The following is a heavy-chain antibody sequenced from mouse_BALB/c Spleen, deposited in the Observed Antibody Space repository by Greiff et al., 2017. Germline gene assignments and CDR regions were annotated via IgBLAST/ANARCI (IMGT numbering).Heavy chain of an antibody. CDR3: ARLVEGAMDY. Sequence: VKVVESGAELVRPGSSVKISCKASGYAFSSYWMNWVKQRPGQGLEWIGQIYPGDGDTNYNGKFKGKATLTADKSSSTAYMQLSSLTSEDSAVYFCARLVEGAMDYWGQGTSVTVSS. CDR1: GYAFSSYW. D-gene: IGHD1-1*01. CDR2: IYPGDGDT. V-gene: IGHV1-80*01. J-gene: IGHJ4*01.